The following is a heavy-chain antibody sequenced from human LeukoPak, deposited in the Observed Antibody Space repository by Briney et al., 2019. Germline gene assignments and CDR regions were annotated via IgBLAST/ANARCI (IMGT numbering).Heavy chain of an antibody. CDR3: ARDPGYESWSPFWGGMDV. J-gene: IGHJ6*04. Sequence: AGGSLRLSCAASGFTFSSSWMHWVRQAPGKGLVWVSRITRDGSSTTYADSVKGRFTTSRDNAKNTLYLQMDSLRDDDTAVHYCARDPGYESWSPFWGGMDVWGNGTTVIVSS. CDR1: GFTFSSSW. D-gene: IGHD3-16*01. V-gene: IGHV3-74*01. CDR2: ITRDGSST.